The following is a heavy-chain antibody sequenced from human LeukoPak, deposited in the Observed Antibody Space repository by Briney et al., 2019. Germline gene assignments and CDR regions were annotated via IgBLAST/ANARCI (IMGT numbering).Heavy chain of an antibody. J-gene: IGHJ4*02. CDR2: INPNSGGT. V-gene: IGHV1-2*02. D-gene: IGHD3-3*01. CDR1: GYTFTGYY. CDR3: ARTALYYDFWSGYYGPFGY. Sequence: GASVKVSCKASGYTFTGYYMHWVRQAPGQGLEWMGWINPNSGGTNYAQKFQGRVTMTRDTSISTAYMELSRLRSDDTAVYYCARTALYYDFWSGYYGPFGYWGQGTLVTVSS.